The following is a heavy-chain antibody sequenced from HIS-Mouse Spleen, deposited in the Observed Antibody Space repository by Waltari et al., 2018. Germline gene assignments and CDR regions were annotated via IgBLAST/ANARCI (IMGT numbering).Heavy chain of an antibody. J-gene: IGHJ2*01. Sequence: QLQLQESGPGLVKPSETLSLPCPASGGSIRSSSYYLGWIRQPPGKGLEWIGSIYYSGSTYYNPSLKSRVTISVDTSKNQFSLKLSSVTAADTAVYYCAREIPYSSSWYDWYFDLWGRGTLVTVSS. CDR1: GGSIRSSSYY. CDR2: IYYSGST. V-gene: IGHV4-39*07. CDR3: AREIPYSSSWYDWYFDL. D-gene: IGHD6-13*01.